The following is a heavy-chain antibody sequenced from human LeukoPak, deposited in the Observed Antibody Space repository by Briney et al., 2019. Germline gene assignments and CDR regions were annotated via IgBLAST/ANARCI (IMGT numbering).Heavy chain of an antibody. J-gene: IGHJ4*02. CDR3: ARFHDYGDLNFDY. Sequence: GTSLRLSCAASAFSFISYGMHWVRQAPGKGLEWVALIWYDGSNRYYADSVKGRFTISRDNSKNTLYLQMNSLRAEDTAVYYCARFHDYGDLNFDYWGQGTLVTVSS. CDR2: IWYDGSNR. D-gene: IGHD4-17*01. CDR1: AFSFISYG. V-gene: IGHV3-33*01.